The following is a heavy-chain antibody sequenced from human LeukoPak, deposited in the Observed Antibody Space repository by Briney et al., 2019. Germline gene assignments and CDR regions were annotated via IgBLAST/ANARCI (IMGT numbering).Heavy chain of an antibody. CDR2: IYCSGST. CDR3: ARLGSTGYYDSSGSRRAALDY. V-gene: IGHV4-39*01. D-gene: IGHD3-22*01. CDR1: GGSISSSSYY. Sequence: SETLSLTCTVSGGSISSSSYYWGWIRQPPGKGLEWIGSIYCSGSTYYNPSLKSRVTISVDTSKNQFSLKLSSVTAADTAVYYCARLGSTGYYDSSGSRRAALDYWGQGTLVTDTS. J-gene: IGHJ4*02.